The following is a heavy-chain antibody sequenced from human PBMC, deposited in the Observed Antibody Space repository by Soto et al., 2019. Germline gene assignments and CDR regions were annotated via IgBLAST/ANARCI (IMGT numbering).Heavy chain of an antibody. CDR2: IIPIFGTA. V-gene: IGHV1-69*01. CDR3: ARRGYSGYGDAFDI. D-gene: IGHD5-12*01. Sequence: QVQLVQSGAEVKKPGSSVEVSCKASGGTFSSYAISWVRQAPGQGLEWMGGIIPIFGTANYAQKFQGRVTITADESTSTGYMELSSLRSEDTAVYYCARRGYSGYGDAFDIWGQGTMVTVSS. CDR1: GGTFSSYA. J-gene: IGHJ3*02.